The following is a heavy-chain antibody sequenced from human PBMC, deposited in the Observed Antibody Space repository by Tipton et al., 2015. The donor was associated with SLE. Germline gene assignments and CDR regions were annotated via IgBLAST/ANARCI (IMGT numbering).Heavy chain of an antibody. V-gene: IGHV5-51*03. J-gene: IGHJ6*03. D-gene: IGHD5-12*01. CDR1: GYSFTSYW. CDR2: IYPGDSDT. CDR3: ARSVWWLPPDYYYYMDV. Sequence: QLVQSGPEVKKPGESLKISCKGSGYSFTSYWIGWVRQMPGKGLEWMGIIYPGDSDTRYSPPFQGQVTISADKSISTAYLQWSSLKASDTAMYYCARSVWWLPPDYYYYMDVWGKGTTVTVSS.